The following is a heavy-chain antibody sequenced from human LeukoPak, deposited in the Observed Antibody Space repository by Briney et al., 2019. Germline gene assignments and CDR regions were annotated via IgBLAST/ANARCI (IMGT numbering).Heavy chain of an antibody. V-gene: IGHV3-11*01. CDR1: GFTFSNYY. Sequence: GGSLRLSCAASGFTFSNYYMSWIRQAPGKGLEWVSYISSSGSTIYYADSVKGRFTISRANSKNSLYLQMNSLRAEDTAVYYCARGRAKQWLALKAGRSFDYWGQGTLVTVSS. J-gene: IGHJ4*02. D-gene: IGHD6-19*01. CDR3: ARGRAKQWLALKAGRSFDY. CDR2: ISSSGSTI.